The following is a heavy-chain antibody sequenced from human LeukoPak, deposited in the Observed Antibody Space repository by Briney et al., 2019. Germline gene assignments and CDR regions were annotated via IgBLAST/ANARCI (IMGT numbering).Heavy chain of an antibody. V-gene: IGHV3-30*18. CDR1: GFTFSSYG. D-gene: IGHD2-2*01. CDR2: ISYDGSNK. CDR3: AKDLDIVVPAAIDY. Sequence: GGSLRLSCAASGFTFSSYGMHWVRQAPGKGLEWVAVISYDGSNKYYADSVKGRFTISRDNSKNTPYLQMNSLRAEDTAVYYCAKDLDIVVPAAIDYWGQGTLVTVSS. J-gene: IGHJ4*02.